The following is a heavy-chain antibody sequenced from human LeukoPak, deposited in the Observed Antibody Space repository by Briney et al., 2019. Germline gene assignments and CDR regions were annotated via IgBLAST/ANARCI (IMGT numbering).Heavy chain of an antibody. CDR2: INHSGST. Sequence: PSETLSLTCAVYGGSFSGYYWSWIRQPPGKGLEWIGEINHSGSTNYNPPLKSRVTISVDTSKNQFSLKLSSVTAADTAVYYCARPRIAAAGRALDYWGQGTLVTVSS. J-gene: IGHJ4*02. V-gene: IGHV4-34*01. CDR1: GGSFSGYY. CDR3: ARPRIAAAGRALDY. D-gene: IGHD6-13*01.